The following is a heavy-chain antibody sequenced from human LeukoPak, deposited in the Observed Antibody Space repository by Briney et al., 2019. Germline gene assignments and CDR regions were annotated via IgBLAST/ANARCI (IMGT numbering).Heavy chain of an antibody. Sequence: GGSLRLSCAASGFTFSSYAMSWVRQAPGKGLEWVSAISGSGGSTYYAGSVKGRFTISRDNSKNTLYLQMNSLRAEDTAVYYCAKDNYDYVSRGFAYWGQGTLVTVSS. J-gene: IGHJ4*02. V-gene: IGHV3-23*01. D-gene: IGHD3-16*01. CDR2: ISGSGGST. CDR3: AKDNYDYVSRGFAY. CDR1: GFTFSSYA.